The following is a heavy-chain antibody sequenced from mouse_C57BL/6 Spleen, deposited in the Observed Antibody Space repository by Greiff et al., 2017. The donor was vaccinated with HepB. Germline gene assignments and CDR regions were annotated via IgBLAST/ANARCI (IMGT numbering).Heavy chain of an antibody. Sequence: QVQLQQSGAELVRPGTSVKVSCKASGYSFTNYLIEWVKQRPGQGLEWIGVINPGSGGTNYNEKFKGKATLTADKSSSTAYMQLSSLTSEDSAVYFWERKGIYGGYYDYAMECWAQGTSVTVSS. CDR3: ERKGIYGGYYDYAMEC. J-gene: IGHJ4*01. V-gene: IGHV1-54*01. D-gene: IGHD2-3*01. CDR2: INPGSGGT. CDR1: GYSFTNYL.